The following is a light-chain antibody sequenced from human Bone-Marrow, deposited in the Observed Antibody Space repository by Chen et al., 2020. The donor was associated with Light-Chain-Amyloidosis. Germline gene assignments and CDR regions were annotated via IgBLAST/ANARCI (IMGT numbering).Light chain of an antibody. V-gene: IGLV2-14*01. CDR1: SSDVGGDNH. J-gene: IGLJ1*01. CDR3: SSYTITNTLV. CDR2: EVT. Sequence: QSALTQPASVSGSPGQSITISCTGTSSDVGGDNHVSWYQQHPDKAPKLMIYEVTNRPSWVPDRFSGSKSDNTASLTISGLQTEDVDDYFCSSYTITNTLVFGSGTRVTVL.